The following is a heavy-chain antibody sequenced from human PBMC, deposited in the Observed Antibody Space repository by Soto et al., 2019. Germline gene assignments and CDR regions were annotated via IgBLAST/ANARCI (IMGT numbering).Heavy chain of an antibody. Sequence: GGSLRLSCAASGFTFSSYAVSWVRQAPGKGLEWVSAISGSGGSTYYADSVKGRFTISRDNSKNTLYLQMNSLRAEDTAVYYCAKFVVGAPGLYYYYGMDVWGQGTTVTVSS. V-gene: IGHV3-23*01. CDR3: AKFVVGAPGLYYYYGMDV. J-gene: IGHJ6*02. CDR2: ISGSGGST. CDR1: GFTFSSYA. D-gene: IGHD2-21*01.